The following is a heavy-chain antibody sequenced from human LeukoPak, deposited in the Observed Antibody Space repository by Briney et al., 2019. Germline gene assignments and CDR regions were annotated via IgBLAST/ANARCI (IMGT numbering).Heavy chain of an antibody. CDR3: ARIGVGSYNFDY. J-gene: IGHJ4*02. D-gene: IGHD3-22*01. CDR2: FYTSGST. CDR1: GGSISSGGYS. Sequence: PSETLSLTCAVSGGSISSGGYSWSWIRQPPGKGLEWIGRFYTSGSTNYNPSLKSRVTMSVDTSKNQFSLKLSSVTAADTAVYYCARIGVGSYNFDYWGQGTLVTVSS. V-gene: IGHV4-61*02.